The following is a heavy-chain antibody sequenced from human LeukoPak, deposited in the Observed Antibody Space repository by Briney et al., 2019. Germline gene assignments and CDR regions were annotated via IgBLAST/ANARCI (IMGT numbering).Heavy chain of an antibody. CDR2: IKQDGSEK. Sequence: GGSLRLSCAASGFTFSSYAMSWVRQAPGKGLEWVANIKQDGSEKYYADSVKGRFIISRDNAKNALYLQMSSLRAEDTAIYYCARRYFDYWGQGTLVTVSS. CDR1: GFTFSSYA. V-gene: IGHV3-7*03. CDR3: ARRYFDY. J-gene: IGHJ4*02.